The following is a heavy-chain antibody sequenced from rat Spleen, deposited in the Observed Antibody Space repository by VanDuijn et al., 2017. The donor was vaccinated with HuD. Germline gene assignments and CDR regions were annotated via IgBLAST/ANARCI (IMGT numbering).Heavy chain of an antibody. CDR2: ISYDGSST. V-gene: IGHV5-20*01. CDR3: TTSMGITYWFAY. D-gene: IGHD1-9*01. J-gene: IGHJ2*01. Sequence: EVQLVESGGGLVQPGRSMKLSCAASGFTFSNYDMAWVRQAPTKGLEWVASISYDGSSTYYRDSVKGRFTISRDNAKSTLYLQMDSLRSEDTATYYCTTSMGITYWFAYWGQGVMVTVSS. CDR1: GFTFSNYD.